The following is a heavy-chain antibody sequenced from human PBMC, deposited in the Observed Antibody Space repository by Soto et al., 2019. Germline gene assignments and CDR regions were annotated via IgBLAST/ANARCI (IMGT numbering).Heavy chain of an antibody. J-gene: IGHJ3*01. CDR2: IGVADDT. CDR3: ARGAFDV. V-gene: IGHV3-13*01. CDR1: GFTFSSYD. Sequence: EVQLVESGGGLIQPGGSLRLSCAASGFTFSSYDMHWVRHTPGEGLEWVSAIGVADDTYYQDSVKGRFTISRENAKNSLYLQINSLRAGDTAVYYCARGAFDVWGQGTMVTVSS.